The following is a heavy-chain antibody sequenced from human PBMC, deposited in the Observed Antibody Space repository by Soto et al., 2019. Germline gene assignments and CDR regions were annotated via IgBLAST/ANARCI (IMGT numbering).Heavy chain of an antibody. CDR1: RDTFTSYY. V-gene: IGHV1-46*01. Sequence: QLVQSGGEVKQPGASVKVSCKAPRDTFTSYYINWVRQAPGQGLEWMGVINPHGGSTAYAQKFKGRVTLTRDTSASTVYMEVSSLTSEYTAMYYCARSSGGNFGIIIEGTNWFAPWGQGTLVTVSS. D-gene: IGHD1-26*01. J-gene: IGHJ5*02. CDR3: ARSSGGNFGIIIEGTNWFAP. CDR2: INPHGGST.